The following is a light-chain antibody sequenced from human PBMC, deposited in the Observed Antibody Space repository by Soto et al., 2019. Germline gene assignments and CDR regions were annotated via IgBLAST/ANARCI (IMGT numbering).Light chain of an antibody. V-gene: IGKV3-15*01. CDR1: QSVSSN. CDR2: GAF. CDR3: QQRSNWPT. Sequence: EIVMTQSPVTLSVSPGARATLSCRASQSVSSNLAWYQQKPGQAPSLLIYGAFTRATGIPARFSGTGSGTEFTLTISSLQSEDFAVYYCQQRSNWPTFGQGTKVDIK. J-gene: IGKJ1*01.